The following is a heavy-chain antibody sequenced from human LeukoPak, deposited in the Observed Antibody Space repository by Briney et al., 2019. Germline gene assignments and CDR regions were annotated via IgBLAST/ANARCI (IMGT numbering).Heavy chain of an antibody. Sequence: GGSLRLSCAASGFTVSSNYMSWVRQAPGKGLEWVSVIYSGGSTYYADSVKGRFTISRDNSKSTLYLQMNSLRAVDTAVYYCARAGRSQREIDYWGQGTLVTVSS. J-gene: IGHJ4*02. CDR3: ARAGRSQREIDY. CDR2: IYSGGST. V-gene: IGHV3-66*01. D-gene: IGHD2-2*01. CDR1: GFTVSSNY.